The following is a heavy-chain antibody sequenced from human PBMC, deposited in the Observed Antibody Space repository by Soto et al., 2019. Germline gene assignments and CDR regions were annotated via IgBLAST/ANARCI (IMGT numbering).Heavy chain of an antibody. D-gene: IGHD6-13*01. CDR2: MNPNSGNT. V-gene: IGHV1-8*01. CDR3: ARGLKKPQRLVKYYYYYMDV. J-gene: IGHJ6*03. Sequence: GASVKVSCKASGYTFASYDINWVRQATGQGLEWMGWMNPNSGNTGYAQKFQGRVTMTRNTSISTAYMELSSLRSEDTAVYYCARGLKKPQRLVKYYYYYMDVWGKGTTVTVSS. CDR1: GYTFASYD.